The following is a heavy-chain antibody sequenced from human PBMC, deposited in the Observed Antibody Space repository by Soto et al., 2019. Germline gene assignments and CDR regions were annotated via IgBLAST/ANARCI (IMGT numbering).Heavy chain of an antibody. Sequence: GGSLRLSCAASGFTFSSYAMSWVRQAPGKGLEWVSAISGSGGSTYYADSVKGRFTISRDNSKNTLYLQMNSLRAEDTAVYYCAKDGGTGYSSGWNWFDPWGQGTLVTVSS. CDR2: ISGSGGST. V-gene: IGHV3-23*01. D-gene: IGHD6-19*01. CDR3: AKDGGTGYSSGWNWFDP. CDR1: GFTFSSYA. J-gene: IGHJ5*02.